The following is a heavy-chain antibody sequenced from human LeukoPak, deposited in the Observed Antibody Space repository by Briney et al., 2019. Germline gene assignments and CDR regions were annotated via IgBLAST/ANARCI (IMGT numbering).Heavy chain of an antibody. CDR2: INHSGRT. J-gene: IGHJ4*02. Sequence: SETLSLTCAVYGGSFSGYYWRWIRQPPGKGLEWDGEINHSGRTHYNPSLKSRVTISVDTSKNQFSLKLSSVTAADTAVYYCARGRGYCSGGSCYGDYWGQGTLVTVSS. D-gene: IGHD2-15*01. V-gene: IGHV4-34*01. CDR1: GGSFSGYY. CDR3: ARGRGYCSGGSCYGDY.